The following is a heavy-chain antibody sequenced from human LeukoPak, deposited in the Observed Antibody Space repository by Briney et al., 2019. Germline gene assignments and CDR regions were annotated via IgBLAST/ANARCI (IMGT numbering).Heavy chain of an antibody. J-gene: IGHJ4*02. D-gene: IGHD3-3*01. CDR2: FDPEDGET. V-gene: IGHV1-24*01. CDR1: GYTLTELS. Sequence: ASVKVSCKVSGYTLTELSMHWVRQAPGKGLEWMGGFDPEDGETIYAQKFQGRVTITRNTSISTAYMELSSLRSEDTAVYYCARCAAYYDFWSGYYLDYWGQGTLVTVSS. CDR3: ARCAAYYDFWSGYYLDY.